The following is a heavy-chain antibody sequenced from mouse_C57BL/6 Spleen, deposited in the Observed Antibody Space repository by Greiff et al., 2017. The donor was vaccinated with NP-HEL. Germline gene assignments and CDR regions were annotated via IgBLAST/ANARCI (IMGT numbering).Heavy chain of an antibody. V-gene: IGHV5-17*03. J-gene: IGHJ3*01. D-gene: IGHD2-4*01. CDR2: ISSGSSTI. CDR3: TRGGGDYDGGFAY. CDR1: GFTFSDYG. Sequence: EVQLVESGGGLVKPGGSLKLSCAASGFTFSDYGMHWVRQAPEKGLEWVAYISSGSSTIYYADTVKGRFTISRDNARNTLYLQMSSLKSEDTAMYYCTRGGGDYDGGFAYWGQGTLVTVSA.